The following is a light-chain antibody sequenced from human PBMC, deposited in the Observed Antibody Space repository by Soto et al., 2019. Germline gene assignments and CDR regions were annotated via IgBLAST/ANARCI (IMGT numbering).Light chain of an antibody. Sequence: DIQMTQSPSTLSASVGDKVTITCRASQSISGWLAWYQQKPGKAPKLLIYDASSLESGVPSRFSGSGSGTEFTLTISSRQPDDFATYYCQQSGSTFGPGTKVDIK. CDR1: QSISGW. J-gene: IGKJ3*01. V-gene: IGKV1-5*01. CDR3: QQSGST. CDR2: DAS.